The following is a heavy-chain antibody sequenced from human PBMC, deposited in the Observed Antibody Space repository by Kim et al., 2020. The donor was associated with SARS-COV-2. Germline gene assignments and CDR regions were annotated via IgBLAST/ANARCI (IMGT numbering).Heavy chain of an antibody. V-gene: IGHV3-7*03. CDR2: IKQHGSEK. CDR1: GFSFSNHW. CDR3: ARNNAMDV. J-gene: IGHJ6*02. Sequence: GGSLRLSCAASGFSFSNHWMTWVRQAPGRGPEWVANIKQHGSEKYYVASVGGRFTISRDDAKNSLYLQMNSLRAEDTATYYCARNNAMDVWGQGTTVTVSS.